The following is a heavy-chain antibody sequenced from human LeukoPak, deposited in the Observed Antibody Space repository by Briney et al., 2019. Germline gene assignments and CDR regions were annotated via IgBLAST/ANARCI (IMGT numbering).Heavy chain of an antibody. D-gene: IGHD5-18*01. CDR3: ARVDTADY. Sequence: ASVEVSCKAYGYTFTGYYMHWVRQAPGQGLEWMGRINPNRGGTNYAQKFQGRVTMTRDTSISTAYMELSRLRSDDTAVYYWARVDTADYWGQGTLVTVSS. V-gene: IGHV1-2*06. CDR2: INPNRGGT. CDR1: GYTFTGYY. J-gene: IGHJ4*02.